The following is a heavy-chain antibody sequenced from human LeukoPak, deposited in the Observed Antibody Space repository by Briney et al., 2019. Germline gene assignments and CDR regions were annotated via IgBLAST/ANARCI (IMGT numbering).Heavy chain of an antibody. Sequence: TSETLSLTCTVSGGSISSGSYYWSWIRQPAGKGLEWIGRIYTSGSTNYNPSLKSRVSISVDTSKNQFSLKLSSVTAADTAVYYCARLTYCSGGSCHYYFDYWGQGTLVTVSS. CDR1: GGSISSGSYY. CDR3: ARLTYCSGGSCHYYFDY. V-gene: IGHV4-61*02. D-gene: IGHD2-15*01. CDR2: IYTSGST. J-gene: IGHJ4*02.